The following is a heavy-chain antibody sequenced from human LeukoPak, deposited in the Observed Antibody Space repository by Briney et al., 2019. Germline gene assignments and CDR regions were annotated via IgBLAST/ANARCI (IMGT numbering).Heavy chain of an antibody. CDR2: INPSGGST. V-gene: IGHV1-46*01. CDR3: ARFEGSGWYWFDP. Sequence: ASGKVSCKASGYTFTSYYMHWVRQAPGQGLEWMGIINPSGGSTSYAQKFQGRVTMTRDTSTSTVYMELSSLRSEDTAVYYCARFEGSGWYWFDPWGQGTLVTVCS. J-gene: IGHJ5*02. CDR1: GYTFTSYY. D-gene: IGHD6-19*01.